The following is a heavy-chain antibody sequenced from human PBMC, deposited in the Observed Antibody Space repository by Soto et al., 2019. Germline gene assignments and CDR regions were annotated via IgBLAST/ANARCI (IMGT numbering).Heavy chain of an antibody. J-gene: IGHJ4*02. CDR2: IYASGPT. CDR1: GASISNYY. CDR3: ARESRSELGTVEY. D-gene: IGHD1-1*01. Sequence: QVRLQESGPGLVKPSETLSLTSTVSGASISNYYWSWIRQPAGKGLECLGRIYASGPTTNNPSLRSRVTMSIDTSKNQFSLNLNSVTAADTAVYYGARESRSELGTVEYWGQGTLVTVSS. V-gene: IGHV4-4*07.